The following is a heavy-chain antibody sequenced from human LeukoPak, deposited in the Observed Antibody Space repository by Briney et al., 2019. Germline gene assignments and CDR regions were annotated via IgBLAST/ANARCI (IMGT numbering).Heavy chain of an antibody. D-gene: IGHD3-22*01. J-gene: IGHJ4*02. CDR1: GFTFSSYG. Sequence: PGGSLRLSCAASGFTFSSYGMHWVRQAPGKGLEWVAFIRYDGSNKYYADSVKGRFTISRDNSKNTLYLQMNSLRAEDTAVYYCARTDSSGYYYIYYWGQGTLVTVSS. V-gene: IGHV3-30*02. CDR3: ARTDSSGYYYIYY. CDR2: IRYDGSNK.